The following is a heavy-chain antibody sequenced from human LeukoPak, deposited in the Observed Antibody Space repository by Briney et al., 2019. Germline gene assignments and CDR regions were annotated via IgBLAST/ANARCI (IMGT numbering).Heavy chain of an antibody. V-gene: IGHV3-21*01. D-gene: IGHD3-3*01. J-gene: IGHJ4*02. CDR2: ISSSSSYI. CDR3: ARDRDAYYDFWSGPKEGEFDY. CDR1: GFTFSSYS. Sequence: PGGSLRLSCAASGFTFSSYSMNWVRQAPGKGLEWVSSISSSSSYIYYADSVKGRFTISRDNAKNSLYLQMNSLRAEDTAVYYCARDRDAYYDFWSGPKEGEFDYWGQGTLVTVSS.